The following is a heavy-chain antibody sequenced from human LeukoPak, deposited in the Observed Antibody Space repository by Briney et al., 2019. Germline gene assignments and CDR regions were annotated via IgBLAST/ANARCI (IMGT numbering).Heavy chain of an antibody. J-gene: IGHJ4*02. D-gene: IGHD3-3*01. CDR1: GFTVDSNY. CDR2: IYSGGST. V-gene: IGHV3-53*01. CDR3: ARDHFGVVD. Sequence: PGGSLRLSCAASGFTVDSNYMSWVRQAPGKGLEWVSVIYSGGSTKHADSVKGRFTISRDNSKNTLYLQMNSLRAEDTAVYYCARDHFGVVDWGQGTLVTVSS.